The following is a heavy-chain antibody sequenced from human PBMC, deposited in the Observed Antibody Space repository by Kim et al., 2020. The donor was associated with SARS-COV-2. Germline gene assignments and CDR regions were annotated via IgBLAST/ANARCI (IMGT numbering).Heavy chain of an antibody. D-gene: IGHD6-13*01. Sequence: SETLSLTCAVYGGSFSGYYWSWIRQPPGKGLEWIGEINHSGSTNYNPSLKSRVTISVDTSKNQFSLKLSSVTAADTAVYYCARLRRISIAAAGTRGWFDPWGQGTLVTVSS. CDR3: ARLRRISIAAAGTRGWFDP. J-gene: IGHJ5*02. V-gene: IGHV4-34*01. CDR2: INHSGST. CDR1: GGSFSGYY.